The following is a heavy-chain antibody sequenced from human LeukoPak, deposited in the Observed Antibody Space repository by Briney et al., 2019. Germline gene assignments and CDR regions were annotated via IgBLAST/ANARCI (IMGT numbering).Heavy chain of an antibody. CDR2: INPNSGGT. D-gene: IGHD1-26*01. CDR1: GYTFTGYY. V-gene: IGHV1-2*02. CDR3: GIVGAQGYYFDY. Sequence: ASVKVSCKASGYTFTGYYMHWVRQAPGQGLEWMGSINPNSGGTNYAQKFQGRVTMTRDTSISTAYMELSRLRSDDTAVYYCGIVGAQGYYFDYWGQGTLVTVSS. J-gene: IGHJ4*02.